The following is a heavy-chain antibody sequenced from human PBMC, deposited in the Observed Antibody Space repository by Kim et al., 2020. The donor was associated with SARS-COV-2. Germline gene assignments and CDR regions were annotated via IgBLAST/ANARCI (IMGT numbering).Heavy chain of an antibody. Sequence: GGSLRLSCAASGFTFSSYGMHWVRQAPGKGLEWVAVIWYDGSNKYYADSVKGRFTISRDNSKNTLYLQMNSLRAEDTAVYYCARPADYGSWSYVDYWGQGTLVTVSS. D-gene: IGHD3-10*01. V-gene: IGHV3-33*01. CDR2: IWYDGSNK. J-gene: IGHJ4*02. CDR1: GFTFSSYG. CDR3: ARPADYGSWSYVDY.